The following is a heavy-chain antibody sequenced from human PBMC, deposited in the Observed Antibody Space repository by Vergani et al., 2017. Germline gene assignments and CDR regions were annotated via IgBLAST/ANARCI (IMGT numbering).Heavy chain of an antibody. D-gene: IGHD3-22*01. Sequence: QVQLVQSGAEVEKPGSSVKVSCKASGGTFSRYAISCVRQATGQGLEWMGGIIPIFGTANYAQKFQGRVTITADESTSTAYMELSSLRSEDTAVYYCARGRITMIVVVTPDAFDIWSQGTMVSV. CDR1: GGTFSRYA. CDR3: ARGRITMIVVVTPDAFDI. V-gene: IGHV1-69*12. CDR2: IIPIFGTA. J-gene: IGHJ3*02.